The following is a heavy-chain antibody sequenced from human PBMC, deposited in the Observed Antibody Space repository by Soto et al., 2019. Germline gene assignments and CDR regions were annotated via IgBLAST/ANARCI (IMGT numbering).Heavy chain of an antibody. CDR1: GGTFGSYA. CDR2: IIPIFGTA. V-gene: IGHV1-69*06. CDR3: ARVTKPVVYYGMDV. D-gene: IGHD3-22*01. Sequence: SVKVSCKASGGTFGSYAISWVRQAPGQGLEGMGGIIPIFGTANYAQKFQGRVTITADKSTSTAYMELSSLRSEDTAVYYCARVTKPVVYYGMDVGGQGTTVTV. J-gene: IGHJ6*02.